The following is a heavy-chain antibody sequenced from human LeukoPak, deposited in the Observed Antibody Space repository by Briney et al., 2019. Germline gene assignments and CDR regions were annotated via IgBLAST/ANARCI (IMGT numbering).Heavy chain of an antibody. Sequence: GGSLRLSCAASGFTFSSYWMSWVRQAPGKGLEWVANIKQDGSEKYYVDSVKGRFTISRDNAKNSLYLQMNSLRAEDTALYYCAKDGSRDDYNYSWNYWGQGTLVTVSS. V-gene: IGHV3-7*03. D-gene: IGHD5-24*01. CDR3: AKDGSRDDYNYSWNY. J-gene: IGHJ4*02. CDR2: IKQDGSEK. CDR1: GFTFSSYW.